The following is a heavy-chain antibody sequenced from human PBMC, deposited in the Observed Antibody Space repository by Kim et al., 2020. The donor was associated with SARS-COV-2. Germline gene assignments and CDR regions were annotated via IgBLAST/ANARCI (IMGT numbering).Heavy chain of an antibody. D-gene: IGHD6-19*01. J-gene: IGHJ3*01. Sequence: GGSLRLSCAASGFTFSSYGMHWVRQAPGKGLDWVALISYDGSNKYYADSVKGRFTISRDNSKSTLYLQMNNLPSEDTALYYCAKASSREQWLVKGWGQGT. CDR2: ISYDGSNK. CDR3: AKASSREQWLVKG. CDR1: GFTFSSYG. V-gene: IGHV3-30*18.